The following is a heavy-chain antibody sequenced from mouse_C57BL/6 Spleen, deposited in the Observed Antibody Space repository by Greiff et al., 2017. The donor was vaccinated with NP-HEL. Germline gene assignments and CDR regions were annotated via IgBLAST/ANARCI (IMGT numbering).Heavy chain of an antibody. Sequence: EVQLQQSGAELVRPGASVKLSCTASGFNIKDDYMHWVKQRPEQGLEWIGWIDPENGDTEYASKFQGKATITADTSSNTAYLQLSSLTSEDTAVYYCTKSYGKGGGYFDVWGTGTTVTVSS. CDR1: GFNIKDDY. J-gene: IGHJ1*03. D-gene: IGHD2-1*01. V-gene: IGHV14-4*01. CDR3: TKSYGKGGGYFDV. CDR2: IDPENGDT.